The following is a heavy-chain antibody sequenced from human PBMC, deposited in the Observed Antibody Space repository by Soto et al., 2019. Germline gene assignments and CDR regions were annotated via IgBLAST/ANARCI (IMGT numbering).Heavy chain of an antibody. CDR2: ISSSSSTI. V-gene: IGHV3-48*01. CDR3: ARDLHYGLFDY. D-gene: IGHD4-17*01. CDR1: GFTFSSDS. Sequence: EVQLVESGGGLVQPGGSLRLSCAASGFTFSSDSMNWVRQAPGKGLEWASYISSSSSTIYYADSVKGRFTSSRDDAKDSLYLQMNCRRAEDNDVYYCARDLHYGLFDYWGQGTLVTVSS. J-gene: IGHJ4*02.